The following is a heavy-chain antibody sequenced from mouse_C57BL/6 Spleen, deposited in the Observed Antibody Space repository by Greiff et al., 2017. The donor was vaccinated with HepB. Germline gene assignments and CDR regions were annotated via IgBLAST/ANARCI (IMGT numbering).Heavy chain of an antibody. CDR3: AREFITTVVAHWYFDV. D-gene: IGHD1-1*01. V-gene: IGHV5-4*01. CDR1: GFTFSSYA. J-gene: IGHJ1*03. CDR2: ISDGGSYT. Sequence: DVKLVESGGGLVKPGGSLKLSCAASGFTFSSYAMSWVRQTPEKRLEWVATISDGGSYTYYPDNVKGRFTISRDNAKNNLYLQMSHLKSEDTAMYYCAREFITTVVAHWYFDVWGTGTTVTVSS.